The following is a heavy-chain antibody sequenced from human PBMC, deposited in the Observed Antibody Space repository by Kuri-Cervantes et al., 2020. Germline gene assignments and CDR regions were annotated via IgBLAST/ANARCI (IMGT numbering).Heavy chain of an antibody. Sequence: GSLRLSCAASGFTFSSYWMNWVRQAPGKGLEWIGEINHSGSTNYNPSLKSRVTISVDTSKNQFSLKLSSVTAADTAVYYCARGFHGGAAAATDYFDYWGQGTLVTVSS. CDR2: INHSGST. V-gene: IGHV4-34*01. J-gene: IGHJ4*02. CDR3: ARGFHGGAAAATDYFDY. CDR1: GFTFSSYW. D-gene: IGHD2-2*01.